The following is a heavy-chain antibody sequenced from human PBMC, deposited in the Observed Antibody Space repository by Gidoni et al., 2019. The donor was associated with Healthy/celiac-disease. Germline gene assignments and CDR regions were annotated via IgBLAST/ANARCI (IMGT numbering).Heavy chain of an antibody. D-gene: IGHD2-8*02. CDR1: GLTFSSYS. Sequence: VPLTESGGDMVKRGWSLRLSCAASGLTFSSYSMNWFRQAPGKGLEWVSSISSSIIYIYYADSVKGRFTISRDHVKNSLYLQINSLRAEEPAVYYCARPSTAYDSFDIWGQGTMVPVSS. CDR3: ARPSTAYDSFDI. V-gene: IGHV3-21*01. CDR2: ISSSIIYI. J-gene: IGHJ3*02.